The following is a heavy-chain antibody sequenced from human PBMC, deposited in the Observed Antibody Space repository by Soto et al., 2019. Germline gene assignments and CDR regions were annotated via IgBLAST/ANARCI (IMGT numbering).Heavy chain of an antibody. CDR1: GYTFTSYG. Sequence: ASVKVSCKASGYTFTSYGISWVRQATGQGLEWMGWMNPNSGNTGYAQKFQGRVTMTRNTSISTAYMELSSLRSEDTAAYYCATTYYDYIWGSYREGQFDYWGQGTLVTVSS. V-gene: IGHV1-8*02. D-gene: IGHD3-16*02. J-gene: IGHJ4*02. CDR2: MNPNSGNT. CDR3: ATTYYDYIWGSYREGQFDY.